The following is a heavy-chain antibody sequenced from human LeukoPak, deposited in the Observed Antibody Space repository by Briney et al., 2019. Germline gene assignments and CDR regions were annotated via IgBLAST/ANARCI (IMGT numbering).Heavy chain of an antibody. CDR1: GFTLSSYS. V-gene: IGHV3-48*01. CDR2: ISSSSSTT. Sequence: GGSLRLSCAASGFTLSSYSMNWVRQAPGKGLEWVSDISSSSSTTHYADSVKGRFTISRDNAKNSLYLQMNSLRAEDTAVYYCVRSDWFDPWGQGTLVTVSS. J-gene: IGHJ5*02. CDR3: VRSDWFDP.